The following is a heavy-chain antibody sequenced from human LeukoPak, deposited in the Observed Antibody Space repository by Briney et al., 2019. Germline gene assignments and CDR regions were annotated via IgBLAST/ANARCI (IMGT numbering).Heavy chain of an antibody. CDR3: ARLPVD. J-gene: IGHJ4*02. CDR2: IYSGGDT. Sequence: GGCLRLSCAASGFTVSSDYMSWVRQAPGKGLEWVSVIYSGGDTFYADSVKGRFTISRDTSKNTLYLQMNSLRAEDTAVYYCARLPVDWGQGTLVTVSS. CDR1: GFTVSSDY. V-gene: IGHV3-66*01. D-gene: IGHD2-2*01.